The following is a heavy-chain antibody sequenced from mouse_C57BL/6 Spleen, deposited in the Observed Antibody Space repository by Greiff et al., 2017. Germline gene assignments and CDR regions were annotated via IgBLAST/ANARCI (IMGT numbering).Heavy chain of an antibody. J-gene: IGHJ4*01. Sequence: QVQLQQSGPGLVQPSQSLSITCTVSGFSLTSYGVHWVRQSPGKGLEWLGVIWRGGSTDYNAAFMSRLSITKDNSKSQVFLKMNSLQADDTAIYYCAKNWDYDYAYYYAMDYWGQGTSVTVSS. CDR2: IWRGGST. V-gene: IGHV2-5*01. CDR1: GFSLTSYG. D-gene: IGHD2-4*01. CDR3: AKNWDYDYAYYYAMDY.